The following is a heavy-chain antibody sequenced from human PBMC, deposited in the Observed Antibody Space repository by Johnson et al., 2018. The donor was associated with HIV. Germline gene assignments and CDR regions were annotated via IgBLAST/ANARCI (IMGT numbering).Heavy chain of an antibody. CDR3: PKDSRRWGAFSDAFDI. CDR2: ISYDGSNK. J-gene: IGHJ3*02. CDR1: GFTFSSYA. Sequence: QVQLVESEGGVVQPGRSLRLSCAASGFTFSSYAMHWVRQAPGKGLEWVAVISYDGSNKYYADSVKGRFTISRDNSKNTLYLQMNSLRAEDTAVDYWPKDSRRWGAFSDAFDIWGQGTMVTVSS. D-gene: IGHD1-26*01. V-gene: IGHV3-30*04.